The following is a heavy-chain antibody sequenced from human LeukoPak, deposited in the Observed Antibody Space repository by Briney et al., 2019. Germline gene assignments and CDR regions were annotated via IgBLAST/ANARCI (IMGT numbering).Heavy chain of an antibody. J-gene: IGHJ4*02. CDR1: GGSVSSGDHY. V-gene: IGHV4-61*02. CDR3: ASSDTAMAPFDY. Sequence: SETLSLTCTVSGGSVSSGDHYWSWIRQPAGKGLEWIGRIYTSGSTNYNPSLKSRVTMSVDTSKNQFSLKLSSVTAADTAVYYCASSDTAMAPFDYWGQGTLVTVSS. CDR2: IYTSGST. D-gene: IGHD5-18*01.